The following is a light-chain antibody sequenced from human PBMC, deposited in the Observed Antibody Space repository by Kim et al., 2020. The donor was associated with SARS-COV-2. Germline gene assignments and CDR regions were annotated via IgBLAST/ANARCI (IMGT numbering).Light chain of an antibody. Sequence: GQAIRITSQGHSLNSYYASWYQQKQGQAPVLVIYSKNNRPSGMPNRFSGSGSGNTATWTITSAQAKDEADDYCNSRDSSGNHLGVVFGGGTQLTVL. CDR2: SKN. CDR1: SLNSYY. V-gene: IGLV3-19*01. CDR3: NSRDSSGNHLGVV. J-gene: IGLJ2*01.